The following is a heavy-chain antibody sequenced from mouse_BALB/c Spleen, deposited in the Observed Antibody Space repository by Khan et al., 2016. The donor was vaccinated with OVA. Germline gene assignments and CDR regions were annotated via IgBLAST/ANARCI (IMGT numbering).Heavy chain of an antibody. CDR1: GFTLSSFG. CDR2: ISSGSSTI. J-gene: IGHJ1*01. D-gene: IGHD2-1*01. CDR3: ARAGGNFHWYFDV. Sequence: EVQLLETGGGLVQPGGSRKLSCVASGFTLSSFGMHWVRQAPMKGLEWVAYISSGSSTIYYVDTVKGRFTISRDNPKNTLFLQMTSLRSEDTAMYYCARAGGNFHWYFDVWGAGTSVTVSA. V-gene: IGHV5-17*02.